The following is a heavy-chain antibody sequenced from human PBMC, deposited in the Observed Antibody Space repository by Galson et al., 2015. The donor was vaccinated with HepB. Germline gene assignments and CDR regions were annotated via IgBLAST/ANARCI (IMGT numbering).Heavy chain of an antibody. V-gene: IGHV3-7*01. CDR1: GFSFSNYW. Sequence: SLRLSCAASGFSFSNYWMSWVRQGPGKALEWVAYVKYDGSERNYVDSMKGRFIISRDNAKNSVYLEMNSLRLEDTALYYCVRGGGWYDYWGQGTLVTVSS. J-gene: IGHJ4*02. CDR3: VRGGGWYDY. CDR2: VKYDGSER. D-gene: IGHD6-19*01.